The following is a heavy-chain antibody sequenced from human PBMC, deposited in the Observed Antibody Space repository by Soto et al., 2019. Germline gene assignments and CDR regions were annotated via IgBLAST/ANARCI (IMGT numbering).Heavy chain of an antibody. V-gene: IGHV4-30-4*01. CDR3: ARVGYYYDSSGYFLIDY. Sequence: PSETLSLTCTVSGGSISSGDYYWSWIRQPPGKGLEWIGYIYYSGSTYYNPSLKCRVIISVDTSKNQFSLKLSSVTAADTAVYYCARVGYYYDSSGYFLIDYWGQGTPVTVSS. J-gene: IGHJ4*02. CDR1: GGSISSGDYY. D-gene: IGHD3-22*01. CDR2: IYYSGST.